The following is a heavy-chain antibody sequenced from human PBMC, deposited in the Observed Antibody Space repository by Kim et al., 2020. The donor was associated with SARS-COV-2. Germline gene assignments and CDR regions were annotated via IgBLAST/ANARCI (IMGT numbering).Heavy chain of an antibody. J-gene: IGHJ4*02. Sequence: SETLSLTCTVSGGSISSGGYYWSWIRQHPGKGLEWIGYIYYSGSTYYNPSLKSRVTISVDTSKNQFSLKLSSVTAADTGVYYCARVLAVAGTFDYWGQGTLVTVSS. CDR3: ARVLAVAGTFDY. D-gene: IGHD6-19*01. V-gene: IGHV4-31*03. CDR1: GGSISSGGYY. CDR2: IYYSGST.